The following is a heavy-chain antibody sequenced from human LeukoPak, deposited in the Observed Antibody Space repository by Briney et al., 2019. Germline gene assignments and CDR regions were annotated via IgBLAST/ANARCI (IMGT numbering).Heavy chain of an antibody. CDR2: ISYDGNKK. Sequence: GGSLRLSCAASEFTFSTYAMHWVRQAPGKGLEWVAFISYDGNKKDYADSVKGRFTTSRDNSENTLYLQMNSLRIEDAGVYYCARPSDHYYYYFYMDVWGQGTMVTVSS. CDR1: EFTFSTYA. V-gene: IGHV3-30*04. CDR3: ARPSDHYYYYFYMDV. J-gene: IGHJ6*03.